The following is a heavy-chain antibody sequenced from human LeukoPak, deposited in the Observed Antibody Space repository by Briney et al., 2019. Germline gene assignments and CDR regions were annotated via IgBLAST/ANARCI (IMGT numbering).Heavy chain of an antibody. CDR2: IYPGDSDT. CDR1: GYSFTSYW. CDR3: ATPYPREYCSSTTCYFNY. V-gene: IGHV5-51*01. Sequence: GESLKISCKGSGYSFTSYWIGWVRQLLGKGLEWMGIIYPGDSDTRYSPSFIGQVTISADKSTSTAYLQWNTLKASDTAMYYCATPYPREYCSSTTCYFNYWGQGTLVTVSS. J-gene: IGHJ4*02. D-gene: IGHD2-2*01.